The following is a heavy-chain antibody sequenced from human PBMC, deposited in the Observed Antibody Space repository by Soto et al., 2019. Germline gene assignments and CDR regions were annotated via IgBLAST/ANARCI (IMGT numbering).Heavy chain of an antibody. CDR2: ISYSGST. J-gene: IGHJ6*02. V-gene: IGHV4-59*01. CDR3: ARSGRSRDYGMDV. Sequence: PSETLSLICTVSGGSISNYYWSWIRQPPGKGLEWIGYISYSGSTNYNPSLKSRVTISVDRSKIQFSLKLNSVTAADTAVYYCARSGRSRDYGMDVWGQGTTVTVSS. D-gene: IGHD1-26*01. CDR1: GGSISNYY.